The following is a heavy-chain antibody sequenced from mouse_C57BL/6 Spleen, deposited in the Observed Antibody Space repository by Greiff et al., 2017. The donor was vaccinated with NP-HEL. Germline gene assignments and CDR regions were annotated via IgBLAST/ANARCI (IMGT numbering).Heavy chain of an antibody. Sequence: VQLQQSGAELVRPGASVTLSCKASGYTFTDYEMHWVKQTPVHGLEWIGAIDPETGGTAYNQKFKGKAILTADKSSSTAYMELRSLTSEDSAVYYCTRSFIRVYYGSSYGGYFDYWGQGTTLTVSS. D-gene: IGHD1-1*01. J-gene: IGHJ2*01. CDR1: GYTFTDYE. CDR3: TRSFIRVYYGSSYGGYFDY. V-gene: IGHV1-15*01. CDR2: IDPETGGT.